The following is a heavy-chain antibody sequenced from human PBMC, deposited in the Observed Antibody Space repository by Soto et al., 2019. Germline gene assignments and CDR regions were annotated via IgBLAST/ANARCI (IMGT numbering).Heavy chain of an antibody. CDR2: IYYSGST. CDR3: ARVSSLFNNWFDP. D-gene: IGHD2-2*01. Sequence: QVQLQESGPGLVKPSQTLSLTCTVSGGSISSGDYYWSWIRQPPGKGLEWIGYIYYSGSTYYNPSLQRRVTISVDTSKNQFSLKLSSVTAADTAVYYCARVSSLFNNWFDPWGQGTLVTVSS. CDR1: GGSISSGDYY. J-gene: IGHJ5*02. V-gene: IGHV4-30-4*01.